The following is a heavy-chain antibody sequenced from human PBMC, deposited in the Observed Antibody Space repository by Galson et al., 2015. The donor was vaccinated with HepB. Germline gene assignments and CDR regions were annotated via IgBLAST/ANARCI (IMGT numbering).Heavy chain of an antibody. V-gene: IGHV1-8*01. CDR1: GYTFTSYD. J-gene: IGHJ4*02. CDR2: MNPNSGNT. Sequence: SVKVSCKASGYTFTSYDINWVRQATGQGLEWMGWMNPNSGNTGYAQKFQGRVTMTRNTSISTAYMELSSLRSEDTAVYYCACSGRSATNLDYWGQGTLVTVSS. CDR3: ACSGRSATNLDY. D-gene: IGHD5-12*01.